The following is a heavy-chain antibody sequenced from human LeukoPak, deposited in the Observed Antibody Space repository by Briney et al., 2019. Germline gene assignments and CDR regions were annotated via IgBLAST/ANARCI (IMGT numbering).Heavy chain of an antibody. Sequence: PSETLSLTCTVSGGSISSYYWSWIRQPPGKGLEWIGYIYHSGSTYYNPSLKSRVTISVDRSKNQFSLKLSSVTAADTAVYYCARGELAAILYDYWGQGTLVTVSS. V-gene: IGHV4-59*12. CDR2: IYHSGST. J-gene: IGHJ4*02. CDR3: ARGELAAILYDY. CDR1: GGSISSYY. D-gene: IGHD2-15*01.